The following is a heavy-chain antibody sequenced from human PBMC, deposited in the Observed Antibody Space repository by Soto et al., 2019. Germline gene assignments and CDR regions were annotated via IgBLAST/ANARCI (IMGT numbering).Heavy chain of an antibody. CDR1: GFTFSSYG. CDR2: ISDDGSNK. J-gene: IGHJ6*02. Sequence: QVQLVESGGGVVKPGRSLRLSCAASGFTFSSYGMHWVRQAPGKGLEWVAVISDDGSNKYYADSVKGRFTISRDNCKNTLYLQMNSLRAEDTAVYYCAVGATRGGPRRWYYYDGMDVWGQGTTVTVSS. CDR3: AVGATRGGPRRWYYYDGMDV. D-gene: IGHD1-26*01. V-gene: IGHV3-30*03.